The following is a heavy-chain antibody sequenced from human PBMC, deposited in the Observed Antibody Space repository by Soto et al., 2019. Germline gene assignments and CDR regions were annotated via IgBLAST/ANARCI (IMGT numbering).Heavy chain of an antibody. CDR1: RYSISSGYY. D-gene: IGHD1-26*01. J-gene: IGHJ4*02. CDR3: ARSRLWEQHFDS. CDR2: IYHSGST. V-gene: IGHV4-38-2*01. Sequence: SETRSLTCAVSRYSISSGYYWGWIRQPPGKGLEWIGSIYHSGSTYYNPSLKSRVTISVDTSKNQFSLKLSSVTAADTAVYYCARSRLWEQHFDSWGRGTLVTVSS.